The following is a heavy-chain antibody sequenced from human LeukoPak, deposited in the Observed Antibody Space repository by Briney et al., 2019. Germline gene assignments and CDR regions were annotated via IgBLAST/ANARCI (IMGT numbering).Heavy chain of an antibody. CDR2: IWYDGSNK. V-gene: IGHV3-33*01. CDR3: ARGDGYKDAEYLQH. CDR1: GFTFSSYG. Sequence: GRSLGLSCAASGFTFSSYGMHWVRQAPGKGLEWVAVIWYDGSNKYYGDSVKGRFTISRDNSKKTLYLQMNSLRVEDTAVYYCARGDGYKDAEYLQHWGQGTLVTVSS. D-gene: IGHD5-24*01. J-gene: IGHJ1*01.